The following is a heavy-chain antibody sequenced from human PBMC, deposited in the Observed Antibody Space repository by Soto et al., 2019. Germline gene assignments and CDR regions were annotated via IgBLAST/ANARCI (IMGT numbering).Heavy chain of an antibody. CDR2: ISYDGSNK. J-gene: IGHJ5*02. CDR1: GFTFSSYG. Sequence: PGGSLRLSCAASGFTFSSYGMHWVRQAPGKGLEWVAVISYDGSNKYYADSVKGRFTISRDNSKNTLYLQMNSLRAEDTAVYYCAKDDGGVVTTNWFDPWGQGTLVTVSS. V-gene: IGHV3-30*18. D-gene: IGHD3-3*01. CDR3: AKDDGGVVTTNWFDP.